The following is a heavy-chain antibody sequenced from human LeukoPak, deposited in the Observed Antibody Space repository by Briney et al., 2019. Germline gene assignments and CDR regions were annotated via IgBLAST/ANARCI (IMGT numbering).Heavy chain of an antibody. D-gene: IGHD4-17*01. J-gene: IGHJ4*02. CDR1: GGSISSSSYY. V-gene: IGHV4-39*01. CDR2: IYYSGST. CDR3: ARQSGGSTVTTFDY. Sequence: SETLSLTCTVSGGSISSSSYYWGWIRQTPGKGLEWIGNIYYSGSTYYSPSLKSRVTISVDTSKNQFSLKLSSVTAADTAVYYCARQSGGSTVTTFDYWGQGTLVTVSS.